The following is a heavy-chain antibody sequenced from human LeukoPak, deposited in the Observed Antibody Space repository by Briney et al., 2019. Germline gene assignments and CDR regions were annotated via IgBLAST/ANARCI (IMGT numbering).Heavy chain of an antibody. CDR1: GYTFTSYY. Sequence: ASVKVSCKASGYTFTSYYMHWVRQAPGQGLKWMGIINPSGGSTSYAQKFQGRVTMTRDTSTSTVYMELSSLRSEDTAVYYCAREGRGYGDSSIHAFDIWGQGTMVTVSS. V-gene: IGHV1-46*01. CDR3: AREGRGYGDSSIHAFDI. J-gene: IGHJ3*02. CDR2: INPSGGST. D-gene: IGHD4-17*01.